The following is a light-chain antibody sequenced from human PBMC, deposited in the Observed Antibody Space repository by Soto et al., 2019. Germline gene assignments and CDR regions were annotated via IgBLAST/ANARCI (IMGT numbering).Light chain of an antibody. CDR2: DSS. V-gene: IGKV3-20*01. J-gene: IGKJ4*01. CDR3: QQYADSPET. Sequence: EIVLTQSPGTLSLSPGERATLSCRASQSISSYVAWYQQKPGQAPRVLIYDSSSRATGVPDRFSGSGSGTDFTLTISRLEPEDFAVYYCQQYADSPETFGGGTKV. CDR1: QSISSY.